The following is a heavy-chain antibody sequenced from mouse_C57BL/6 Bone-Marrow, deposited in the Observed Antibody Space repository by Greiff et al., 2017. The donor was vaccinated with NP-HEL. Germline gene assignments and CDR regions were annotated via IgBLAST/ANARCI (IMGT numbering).Heavy chain of an antibody. D-gene: IGHD1-1*01. V-gene: IGHV5-6*01. CDR2: ISSGGSYT. CDR3: ARDFYYYGSSPYAMDY. J-gene: IGHJ4*01. CDR1: GFTFSSYG. Sequence: EVKLVESGGDLVKPGGSLKLSCAASGFTFSSYGMSWVRQTPDKRLEWVATISSGGSYTYYPDSVKGRFTISRDNAKNTLYLQMSSLKSEDTAMYYCARDFYYYGSSPYAMDYWGQGTSVTVSS.